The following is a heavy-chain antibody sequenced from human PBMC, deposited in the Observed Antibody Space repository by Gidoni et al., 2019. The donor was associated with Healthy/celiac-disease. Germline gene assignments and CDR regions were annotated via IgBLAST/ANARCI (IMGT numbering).Heavy chain of an antibody. J-gene: IGHJ4*02. Sequence: QVQLVQSGAEVKKPGASVTVSCKASGYTFTGYYMHWVRQAPGQGLEWMGWINPNSGGTNYAQKFQGRVTMTRDTSISTAYMELSRLRSDDTAVYYCASRAQSYYYDSSGYYSFDYWGQGTLVTVSS. CDR1: GYTFTGYY. V-gene: IGHV1-2*02. D-gene: IGHD3-22*01. CDR2: INPNSGGT. CDR3: ASRAQSYYYDSSGYYSFDY.